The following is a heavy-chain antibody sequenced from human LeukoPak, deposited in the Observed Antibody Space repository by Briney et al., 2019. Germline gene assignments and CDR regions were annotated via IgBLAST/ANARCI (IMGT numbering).Heavy chain of an antibody. CDR3: ASGYSSGWYSDYFGY. Sequence: PGGSLRLSCAASGFTFSSYAMSWVRQAPGKGLEWVSAISGSGGSTYYADSVKGRFTISRDNSKNTLYLQMNSLRAEDTAVYYCASGYSSGWYSDYFGYWGQGTLVTVSS. CDR1: GFTFSSYA. J-gene: IGHJ4*02. CDR2: ISGSGGST. V-gene: IGHV3-23*01. D-gene: IGHD6-19*01.